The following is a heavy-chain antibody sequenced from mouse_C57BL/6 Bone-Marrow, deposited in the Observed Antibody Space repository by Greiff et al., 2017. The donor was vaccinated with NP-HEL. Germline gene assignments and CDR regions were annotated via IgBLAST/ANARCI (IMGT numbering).Heavy chain of an antibody. J-gene: IGHJ3*01. D-gene: IGHD1-1*01. Sequence: VQLQQSGAELVKPGASVKLSCKASGYTFTSYWMHWVKQRPGQGLEWIGMIHPNSGSTNYNEKFKGKATFTADTSSNTAYMQLSSLTTEDSAIYYCARGPYYYGSSYGAYWGQGTLVTVSA. CDR2: IHPNSGST. V-gene: IGHV1-64*01. CDR1: GYTFTSYW. CDR3: ARGPYYYGSSYGAY.